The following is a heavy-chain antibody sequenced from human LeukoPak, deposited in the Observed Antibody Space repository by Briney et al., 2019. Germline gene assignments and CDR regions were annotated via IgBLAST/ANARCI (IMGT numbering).Heavy chain of an antibody. CDR3: ARDRSFDY. V-gene: IGHV3-23*01. CDR2: ISGSATGYMT. CDR1: GFTFNTYG. Sequence: GGSLRLSCAASGFTFNTYGMSWVRHSPGKGLEWVSAISGSATGYMTNYADSVKGRFTISRDNDKNTLYLQMNSLRAEDTAVYYCARDRSFDYWGQGTLVTVSS. D-gene: IGHD3-10*01. J-gene: IGHJ4*02.